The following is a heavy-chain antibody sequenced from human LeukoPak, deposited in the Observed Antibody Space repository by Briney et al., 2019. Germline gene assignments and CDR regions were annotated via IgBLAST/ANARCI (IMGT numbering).Heavy chain of an antibody. Sequence: PGRSLRLSCAASGFTFSSYTFYWFRQAPGKGLEWVASVSVEGIGRYFPGSVEGRFAISRDDSTKSVFLQVSNLRPEDTAVYFCATVTKVDFNYWGQGTLVTVSS. V-gene: IGHV3-30*09. D-gene: IGHD4-11*01. CDR3: ATVTKVDFNY. CDR1: GFTFSSYT. J-gene: IGHJ4*02. CDR2: VSVEGIGR.